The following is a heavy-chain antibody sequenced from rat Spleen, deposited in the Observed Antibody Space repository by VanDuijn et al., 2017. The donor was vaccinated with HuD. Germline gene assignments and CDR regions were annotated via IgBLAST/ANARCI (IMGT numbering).Heavy chain of an antibody. CDR3: ARDRGGYYFDY. Sequence: EIQLQESGPGLVKPSQSFSLTCSVTGYTITSGYDWSWIRKFPGNKMEWMGYISNSGSTNYNPSLKSRISITRDTSKNQFFLQLNSVTTEDTATYYCARDRGGYYFDYWGQGVMVTVSS. D-gene: IGHD1-5*01. J-gene: IGHJ2*01. CDR2: ISNSGST. CDR1: GYTITSGY. V-gene: IGHV3-4*01.